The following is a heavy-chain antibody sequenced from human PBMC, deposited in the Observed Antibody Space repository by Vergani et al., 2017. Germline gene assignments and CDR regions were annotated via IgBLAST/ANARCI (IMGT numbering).Heavy chain of an antibody. CDR1: GFTFSSYA. D-gene: IGHD3-10*01. Sequence: EVQLLESGGGLVQPGGSLRLSCAASGFTFSSYAMSWVRQAPGKGLEWVSVIYSGGSSTYYADSVKGRFTISRDNAKNSLYLQMNSLRAEDTAVYYCASTDELLWFGELLIYWGQGTLVTVSS. CDR2: IYSGGSST. CDR3: ASTDELLWFGELLIY. V-gene: IGHV3-23*03. J-gene: IGHJ4*02.